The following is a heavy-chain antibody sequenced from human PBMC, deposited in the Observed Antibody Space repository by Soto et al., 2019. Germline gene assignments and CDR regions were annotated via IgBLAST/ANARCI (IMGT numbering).Heavy chain of an antibody. D-gene: IGHD6-19*01. V-gene: IGHV1-69*01. Sequence: QVQLVQSGAEVKKPGSSVKVSCRASGGTLNKHAITWVRRAPGLGLEWRGGIIPMFGIPNYPQKFQGRVTITADDSTKTSHMELNSLTSDDTAVYYCARGGTSGWLKGAYDVWGQGTMVTVSS. CDR2: IIPMFGIP. CDR3: ARGGTSGWLKGAYDV. CDR1: GGTLNKHA. J-gene: IGHJ3*01.